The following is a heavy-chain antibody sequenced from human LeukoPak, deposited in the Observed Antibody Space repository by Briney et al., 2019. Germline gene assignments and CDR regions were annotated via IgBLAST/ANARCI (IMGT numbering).Heavy chain of an antibody. CDR3: ASSSWSGSYFDY. D-gene: IGHD6-13*01. CDR2: IFYSESA. V-gene: IGHV4-38-2*01. CDR1: GYSVSSGYY. J-gene: IGHJ4*02. Sequence: SETLSLTCAVSGYSVSSGYYWGWIRQPPGKGLEWIGSIFYSESAYHNPSLRSRVTISLDTSKNRFSLNLRSATAADTAVYYCASSSWSGSYFDYWGQGTLVTVSS.